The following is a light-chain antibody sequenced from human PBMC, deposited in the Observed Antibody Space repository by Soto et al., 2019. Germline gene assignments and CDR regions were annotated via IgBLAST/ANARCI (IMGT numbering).Light chain of an antibody. CDR2: EVT. V-gene: IGLV2-14*01. Sequence: QSVLTQPASVSGSPGQSITISCTGTTSDVGGYNYVSWYRQLPGQAPILMIYEVTNRPSGVSNRFSGSKSGNTASLTISGLQVEDEADYYCSSKTSSSTPYVFGTGTKVTVL. CDR1: TSDVGGYNY. J-gene: IGLJ1*01. CDR3: SSKTSSSTPYV.